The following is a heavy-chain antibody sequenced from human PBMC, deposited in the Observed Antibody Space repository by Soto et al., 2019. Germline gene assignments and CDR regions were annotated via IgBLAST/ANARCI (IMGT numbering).Heavy chain of an antibody. J-gene: IGHJ6*02. CDR2: INHSGST. CDR1: GGSFSGYY. Sequence: SETLSLTCAVYGGSFSGYYWSWIRQPPGKGLEWIGEINHSGSTNYNPSLKSRVTISVDTSKDQFSLKLSSVTAADTAVYYCAREPGITMVRGADGMDVWGQGTTVTVSS. CDR3: AREPGITMVRGADGMDV. V-gene: IGHV4-34*01. D-gene: IGHD3-10*01.